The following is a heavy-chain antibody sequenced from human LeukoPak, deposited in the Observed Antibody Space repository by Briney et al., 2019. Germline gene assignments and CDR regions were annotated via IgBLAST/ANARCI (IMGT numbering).Heavy chain of an antibody. Sequence: GGSLRLSCAASGFTFSSYAMSWVRQAPGKGLEWVSAISGSGGSTYYADSVKGRFTISRDNSKNTLYLQMNSLRAEDTAVYYCAKARWDYDSSGYYVFDYWGQGTLVTVSS. J-gene: IGHJ4*02. D-gene: IGHD3-22*01. V-gene: IGHV3-23*01. CDR2: ISGSGGST. CDR1: GFTFSSYA. CDR3: AKARWDYDSSGYYVFDY.